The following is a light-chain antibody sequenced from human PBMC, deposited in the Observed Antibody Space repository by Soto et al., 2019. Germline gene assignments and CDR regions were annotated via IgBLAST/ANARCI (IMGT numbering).Light chain of an antibody. CDR2: DAS. CDR3: QQRYNSWT. V-gene: IGKV3-11*01. CDR1: QSVSSY. J-gene: IGKJ1*01. Sequence: EIVLTQSPATLSFSPGERSTLSCRSSQSVSSYLAWYQQKPGRAPRLLIYDASDRATGIPARFSGSGSGTDFTLTISSLEPEDFAVYYCQQRYNSWTFGQGTKVDIK.